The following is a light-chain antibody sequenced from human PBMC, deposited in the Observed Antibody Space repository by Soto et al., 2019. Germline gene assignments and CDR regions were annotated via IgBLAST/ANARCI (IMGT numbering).Light chain of an antibody. CDR3: ATWDDSLNVWV. CDR1: SSNIGSNA. Sequence: QSVLTQPPSASGTPGQRVTISCSGSSSNIGSNAVSWYQQLPGTAPKVLIYSNNQRPSGVPDRFSGSKSGTSASLAISGLQSEDDADYYCATWDDSLNVWVFGGGTKVTVL. J-gene: IGLJ3*02. V-gene: IGLV1-44*01. CDR2: SNN.